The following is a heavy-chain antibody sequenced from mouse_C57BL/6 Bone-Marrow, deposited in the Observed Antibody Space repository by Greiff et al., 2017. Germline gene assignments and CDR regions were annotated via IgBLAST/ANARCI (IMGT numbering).Heavy chain of an antibody. Sequence: QVQLQQPGAELVKPGASVKLSCKASGYTFTSYWMHWVKQRPGRGLEWIGRIDPNSGGTKDNEKFKSKAKLTVDKPSSTAYMQLSSLTSGDSAVYYGARVLLRGGFAYWGQGTLVTVSA. CDR1: GYTFTSYW. CDR3: ARVLLRGGFAY. V-gene: IGHV1-72*01. D-gene: IGHD1-1*01. CDR2: IDPNSGGT. J-gene: IGHJ3*01.